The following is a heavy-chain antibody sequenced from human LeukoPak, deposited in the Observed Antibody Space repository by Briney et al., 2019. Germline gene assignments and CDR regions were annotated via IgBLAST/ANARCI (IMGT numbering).Heavy chain of an antibody. D-gene: IGHD4-17*01. CDR2: ISSSSSYI. V-gene: IGHV3-21*01. CDR3: ARGGREYGDTSDY. CDR1: GFTFSSYS. Sequence: GGSLRLSCAASGFTFSSYSMNWVRQAPGKGLEWVSSISSSSSYIYYADSVKGRFTISRDNAKNSLYLQMNSLRAEDTAVYYCARGGREYGDTSDYWGQGTLVTVSS. J-gene: IGHJ4*02.